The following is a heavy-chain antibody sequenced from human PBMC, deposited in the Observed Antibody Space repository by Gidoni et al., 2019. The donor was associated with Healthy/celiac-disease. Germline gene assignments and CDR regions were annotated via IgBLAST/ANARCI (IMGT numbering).Heavy chain of an antibody. CDR3: AKGCSAGYSYGGFDY. J-gene: IGHJ4*02. V-gene: IGHV3-9*01. D-gene: IGHD5-18*01. CDR2: ISWNSGSI. CDR1: FDDYA. Sequence: FDDYAMHWVRQAPGKGLEWVSGISWNSGSIGYADSVKGRFTISRDNAKNSLYLQMNSLRAEDTALYYCAKGCSAGYSYGGFDYWGQGTLVTVSS.